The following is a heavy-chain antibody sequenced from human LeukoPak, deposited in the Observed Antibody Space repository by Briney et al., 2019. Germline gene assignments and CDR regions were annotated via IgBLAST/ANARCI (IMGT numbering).Heavy chain of an antibody. D-gene: IGHD6-19*01. Sequence: GGSLRLSCAASGFTVSSNYMSWVRQAPGKGLEWVSVIYSGGYTYYADSVKGRFTISRDNSKNTLYLQMNSLRVEDTAMYYCARAGYSSGWYDYYYMDVWGKGTTVTISS. CDR1: GFTVSSNY. CDR3: ARAGYSSGWYDYYYMDV. V-gene: IGHV3-66*01. CDR2: IYSGGYT. J-gene: IGHJ6*03.